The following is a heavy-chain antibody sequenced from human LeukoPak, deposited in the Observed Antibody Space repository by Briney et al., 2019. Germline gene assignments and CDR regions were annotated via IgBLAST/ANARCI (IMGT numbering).Heavy chain of an antibody. J-gene: IGHJ4*02. CDR1: GFTFSTYA. Sequence: PGGSLRLSCAASGFTFSTYAMNWVRQAPGKGLEWVSGISGSGGSTYNADSVKGRFTISRDNSKNALYLQMNSLRAEDTAVYYCAKDQADSILWHLNWGQGTLVTVSS. V-gene: IGHV3-23*01. CDR2: ISGSGGST. D-gene: IGHD2-21*01. CDR3: AKDQADSILWHLN.